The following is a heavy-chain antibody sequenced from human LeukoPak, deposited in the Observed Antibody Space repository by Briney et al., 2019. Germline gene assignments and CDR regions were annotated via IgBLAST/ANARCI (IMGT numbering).Heavy chain of an antibody. CDR1: GGSISSSNW. Sequence: SGTLSLTCAVSGGSISSSNWWSWVRQPPGKGLEWIGEIYHSGSTNYNPSLKSRVTISVDKSKNQFSLKLSSVTAADTAVYYCARGDYEAAAGTRYYYGMDVWGQGTTVTVSS. CDR2: IYHSGST. CDR3: ARGDYEAAAGTRYYYGMDV. D-gene: IGHD6-13*01. J-gene: IGHJ6*02. V-gene: IGHV4-4*02.